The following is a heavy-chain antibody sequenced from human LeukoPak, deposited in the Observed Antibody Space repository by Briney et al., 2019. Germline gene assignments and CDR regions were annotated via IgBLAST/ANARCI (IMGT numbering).Heavy chain of an antibody. V-gene: IGHV3-74*01. CDR3: IRTLIVATSPYMDV. Sequence: GGSLRLSCAASGFTFSSYWMHWVRQAPGKGLVWVSRVNSDGTGTTYADSVEGRFTLSRDNAKNTVYLQMNSLRAEDTAIYYCIRTLIVATSPYMDVWGKGTTVTVSS. CDR2: VNSDGTGT. CDR1: GFTFSSYW. J-gene: IGHJ6*03. D-gene: IGHD5-12*01.